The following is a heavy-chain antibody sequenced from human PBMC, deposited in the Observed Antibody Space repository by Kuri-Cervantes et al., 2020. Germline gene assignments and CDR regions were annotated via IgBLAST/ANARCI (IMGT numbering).Heavy chain of an antibody. Sequence: GESLKISCAASGFTFSSYWMSWVRQAPGKGLEWVANIKQDGSEKYYVDSVKGRFTISRDNAKNSLYLQMNSLRAEDTAVYYCARDQGLGSTVYWYFDLWGRGTLVTVSS. D-gene: IGHD5/OR15-5a*01. J-gene: IGHJ2*01. CDR1: GFTFSSYW. CDR2: IKQDGSEK. V-gene: IGHV3-7*01. CDR3: ARDQGLGSTVYWYFDL.